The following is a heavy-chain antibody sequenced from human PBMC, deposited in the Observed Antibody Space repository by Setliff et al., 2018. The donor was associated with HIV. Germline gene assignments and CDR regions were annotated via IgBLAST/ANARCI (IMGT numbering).Heavy chain of an antibody. CDR1: GGSFNGQA. CDR3: ARGGTYVERLVPPSYYMDL. V-gene: IGHV1-69*10. J-gene: IGHJ6*03. D-gene: IGHD3-16*01. Sequence: SVKVSCKASGGSFNGQALNWVRQAPGQGLQWMGGYIPTLHITRYAEDIQRARVTISADTSTGAIYLDLRGLRVDDTAVYYCARGGTYVERLVPPSYYMDLWGIGTSVTVSS. CDR2: YIPTLHIT.